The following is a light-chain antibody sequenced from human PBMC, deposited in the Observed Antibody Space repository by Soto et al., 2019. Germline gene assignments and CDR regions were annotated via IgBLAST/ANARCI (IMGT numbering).Light chain of an antibody. CDR3: QQYNNWPGT. Sequence: TVMTQSPATLSMSPGDRAALSCRASQSVSSNFLAWYQQKPGQAPRLLFYGASTGATGIPARFSGSGSETEFTLSISSLQSEDFAVYYCQQYNNWPGTFGQGTKVDIK. CDR2: GAS. J-gene: IGKJ1*01. CDR1: QSVSSN. V-gene: IGKV3-15*01.